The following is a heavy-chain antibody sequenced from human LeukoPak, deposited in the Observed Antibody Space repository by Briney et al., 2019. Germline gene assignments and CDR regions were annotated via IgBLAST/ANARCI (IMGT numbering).Heavy chain of an antibody. Sequence: GGSLRLSCAASGFTFSSYAMHWVRQAPGKGLEWVAVISYDGSNKYYADSVKGRFTISRDNSKNTLYLQMNSLRAEETAVYYCARGVGYCSGGSCHYYFDYWGQGTLVTVSS. CDR1: GFTFSSYA. J-gene: IGHJ4*02. D-gene: IGHD2-15*01. CDR2: ISYDGSNK. CDR3: ARGVGYCSGGSCHYYFDY. V-gene: IGHV3-30-3*01.